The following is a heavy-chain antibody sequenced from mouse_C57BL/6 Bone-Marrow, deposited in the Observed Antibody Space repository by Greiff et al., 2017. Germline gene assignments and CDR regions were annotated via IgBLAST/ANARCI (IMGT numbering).Heavy chain of an antibody. J-gene: IGHJ4*01. CDR3: ARSHGYYAMDY. Sequence: QVQLQQPGAELVRPGSSVKLSCKASGYTLTSYWLDWVKQRPGQGLEWIGNIYPSDSETHYNQKFKDKATLTVDKSSSTAYMQLCSLTSEDSAVYYCARSHGYYAMDYWGQGTSVTVSA. CDR1: GYTLTSYW. V-gene: IGHV1-61*01. CDR2: IYPSDSET.